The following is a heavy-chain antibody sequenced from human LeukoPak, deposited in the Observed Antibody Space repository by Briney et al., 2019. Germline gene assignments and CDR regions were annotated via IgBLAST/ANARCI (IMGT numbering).Heavy chain of an antibody. V-gene: IGHV3-48*01. J-gene: IGHJ4*02. Sequence: GGSLRLSCAASGFTFSSYSMNWVRQAPGKGLEWVSYISSSSSTIYYADSVKGRFTISRDNAKNSLCLQMNSLRAEDTAVYYCARDRDVVVDWGQGTLVTVSS. CDR1: GFTFSSYS. D-gene: IGHD2-15*01. CDR2: ISSSSSTI. CDR3: ARDRDVVVD.